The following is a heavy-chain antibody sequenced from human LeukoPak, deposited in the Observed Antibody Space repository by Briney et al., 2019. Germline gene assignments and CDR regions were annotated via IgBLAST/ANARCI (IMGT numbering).Heavy chain of an antibody. Sequence: ASVKVSCKASGYTFTGYYMHWVRQAPGQGLEWMGRINPNSGGTNYAQKFQGRVTMTRDTSTSTAYMELSRLRSDDTAVYYCARDPSAVGATDYWGQGTLVTVSS. CDR1: GYTFTGYY. D-gene: IGHD1-26*01. CDR2: INPNSGGT. CDR3: ARDPSAVGATDY. J-gene: IGHJ4*02. V-gene: IGHV1-2*06.